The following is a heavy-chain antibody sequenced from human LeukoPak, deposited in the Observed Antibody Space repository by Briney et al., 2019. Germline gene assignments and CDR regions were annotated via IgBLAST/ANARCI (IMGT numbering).Heavy chain of an antibody. CDR2: INPNSGGT. CDR3: ARGRYSSGWYRGANWFDP. D-gene: IGHD6-19*01. Sequence: GASVKVSCKASGYTFTGYYKHWVRQAPGQGLEWMGRINPNSGGTNYAQKFQGRVTMTRDTSISTAYMELSRLRSDDTAVYYCARGRYSSGWYRGANWFDPWGQGTLVTVSS. J-gene: IGHJ5*02. CDR1: GYTFTGYY. V-gene: IGHV1-2*06.